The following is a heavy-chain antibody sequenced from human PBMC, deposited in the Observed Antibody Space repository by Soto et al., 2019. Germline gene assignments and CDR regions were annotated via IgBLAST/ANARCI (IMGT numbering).Heavy chain of an antibody. CDR2: ISPYNGNT. CDR1: GYTFTSYG. V-gene: IGHV1-18*01. Sequence: QVQLVQSGAEVKKPGASVKVSCKASGYTFTSYGISWVRQAPGQGLEWMGWISPYNGNTNYAQKLQGRVTMTTDTPXXXAXXELRNLRSDDTAVYYCARDGRGPAMGFTAADWFDPWGQGTLVTVSS. CDR3: ARDGRGPAMGFTAADWFDP. D-gene: IGHD5-18*01. J-gene: IGHJ5*02.